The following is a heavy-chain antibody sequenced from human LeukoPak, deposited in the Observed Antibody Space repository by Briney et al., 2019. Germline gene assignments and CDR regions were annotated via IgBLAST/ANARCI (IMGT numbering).Heavy chain of an antibody. D-gene: IGHD4-17*01. CDR2: IDLSGSTL. Sequence: GGSLRLSCAASGFTFSSYAMSWVRQAPGKGLEWVSYIDLSGSTLYYADSVKGRFTISRDNSKNTLYLQMNSLRAEDTAVYYCARARSRSHFDYWGQGTLVTVSS. J-gene: IGHJ4*02. CDR3: ARARSRSHFDY. CDR1: GFTFSSYA. V-gene: IGHV3-23*05.